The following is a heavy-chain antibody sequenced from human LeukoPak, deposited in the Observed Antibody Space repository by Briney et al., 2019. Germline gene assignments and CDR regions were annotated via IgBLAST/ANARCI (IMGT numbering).Heavy chain of an antibody. CDR2: IYYSGST. CDR1: GGSISSGGYS. D-gene: IGHD3-22*01. CDR3: ARGLRGRYYDSSGQNWFDP. V-gene: IGHV4-61*08. Sequence: SQTLSLTCAVSGGSISSGGYSWSWIRQPPGKGLEWIGYIYYSGSTNYNPSLKSRVTISVDTSKNQFSLKLSSVTAADTAVYYCARGLRGRYYDSSGQNWFDPWGQGTLVTVSS. J-gene: IGHJ5*02.